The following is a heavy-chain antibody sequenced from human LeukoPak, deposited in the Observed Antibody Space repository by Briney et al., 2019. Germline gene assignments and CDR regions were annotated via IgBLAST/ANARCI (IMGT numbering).Heavy chain of an antibody. D-gene: IGHD2-2*01. CDR3: ARQIVVVPAAIPRELDY. V-gene: IGHV4-59*08. J-gene: IGHJ4*02. Sequence: SETLSLTCTVSGGSISSYYWSWIRQPPGKGLEWIGYIYYSGSTNYNPSLKSRVTISVDTSKNQFSLKLSSVTAADTAVYYCARQIVVVPAAIPRELDYWGQGTLVTVSS. CDR2: IYYSGST. CDR1: GGSISSYY.